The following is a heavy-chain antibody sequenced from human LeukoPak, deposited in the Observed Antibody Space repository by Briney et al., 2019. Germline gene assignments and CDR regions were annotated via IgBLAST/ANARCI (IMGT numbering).Heavy chain of an antibody. V-gene: IGHV3-7*01. CDR2: IRQDGNEK. CDR1: GFTFSSYA. J-gene: IGHJ6*03. D-gene: IGHD3-16*01. Sequence: PGGSLRLSCAASGFTFSSYAMSWVRQAPGKGLEWVANIRQDGNEKSSVDSVKGRFTISRDNAENSVYLQMNSLRAEDTAVYYCAREGVGGMDVWGKGTTVTVSS. CDR3: AREGVGGMDV.